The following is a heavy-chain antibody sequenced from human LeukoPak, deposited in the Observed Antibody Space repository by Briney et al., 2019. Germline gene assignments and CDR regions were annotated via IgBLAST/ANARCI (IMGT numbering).Heavy chain of an antibody. D-gene: IGHD6-13*01. J-gene: IGHJ4*02. CDR2: IYYSGST. V-gene: IGHV4-39*07. CDR1: GGSISSSSYY. Sequence: PSETLSLTCTVSGGSISSSSYYWGWIRQPPGKGLEWIGSIYYSGSTYYNPSLKSRVTMSVDTSKNQFSLKLSSVTAADTAVYYCARVAGIAAAGTPMPEFDYWGQGTLVTVSS. CDR3: ARVAGIAAAGTPMPEFDY.